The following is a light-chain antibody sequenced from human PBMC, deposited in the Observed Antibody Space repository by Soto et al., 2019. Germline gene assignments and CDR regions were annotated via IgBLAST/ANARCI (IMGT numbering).Light chain of an antibody. CDR1: QSVNNY. CDR2: DTS. Sequence: EVVLTQSPATLSLAPRDGATLSCRASQSVNNYLAWYQQKPGRAPRLLIYDTSNRATDIPARFSGSGSGTDFTLTISSVEPEDSALYYCQQYGNLITFGQGTRLEIK. J-gene: IGKJ5*01. V-gene: IGKV3-11*01. CDR3: QQYGNLIT.